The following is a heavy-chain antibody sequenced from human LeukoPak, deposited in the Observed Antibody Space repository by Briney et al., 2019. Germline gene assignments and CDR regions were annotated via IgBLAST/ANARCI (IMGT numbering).Heavy chain of an antibody. CDR1: GYTFTGYY. V-gene: IGHV1-2*02. J-gene: IGHJ4*02. D-gene: IGHD6-19*01. CDR3: ARAAAQWLDSTQDYFDY. Sequence: ASVTVCCNASGYTFTGYYMHWVRQGHGPGLEWMGVINPNSGGTNYAQKVQGRVTMTRDTSNSTAYMELSRLRSDDTAVYYCARAAAQWLDSTQDYFDYWGQGTLVTVSS. CDR2: INPNSGGT.